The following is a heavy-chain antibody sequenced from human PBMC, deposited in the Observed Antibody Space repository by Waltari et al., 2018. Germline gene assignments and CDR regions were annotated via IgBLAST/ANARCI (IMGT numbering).Heavy chain of an antibody. J-gene: IGHJ3*01. D-gene: IGHD5-12*01. CDR3: ATYIGASIGTAAFDV. CDR2: ISYSGAT. V-gene: IGHV4-39*01. Sequence: QLHLQESGPGLVKPSEPLSLTCTVSGGSLTSNRPYWGWIRQPPGKGPEWTGTISYSGATYNNPSLKSRVTISVDTSKNQYSLKLTSVTAADTAVYYCATYIGASIGTAAFDVWGQGTLVTVSS. CDR1: GGSLTSNRPY.